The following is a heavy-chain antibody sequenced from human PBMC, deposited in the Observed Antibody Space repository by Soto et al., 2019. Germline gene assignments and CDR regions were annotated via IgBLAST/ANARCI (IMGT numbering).Heavy chain of an antibody. D-gene: IGHD1-26*01. V-gene: IGHV1-69*14. J-gene: IGHJ3*02. Sequence: QVQLVQSGAEVKKPGSSVKVSCKASGGTFSSYAISWVRQAPGQGLEWMGGIIPIFGTANYAQKFQGRVTIPADKSRRTADMELSGLRSEDRAVYYWARQVKWVVDNAFDIGAQGKMVTVSS. CDR2: IIPIFGTA. CDR3: ARQVKWVVDNAFDI. CDR1: GGTFSSYA.